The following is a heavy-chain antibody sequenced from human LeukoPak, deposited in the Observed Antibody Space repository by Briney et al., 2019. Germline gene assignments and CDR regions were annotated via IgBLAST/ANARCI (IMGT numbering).Heavy chain of an antibody. CDR2: ISYDGSYK. Sequence: GGSLRLSCAASGLTFSSYGMHWVRQAPGKGLEWVAVISYDGSYKYYADSVKGRFTISRDNSKNTLYLQMNSLRAEDTAVYYCAKVGGYGDYALDYWGQGTLVTVSS. V-gene: IGHV3-30*18. CDR3: AKVGGYGDYALDY. D-gene: IGHD4-17*01. J-gene: IGHJ4*02. CDR1: GLTFSSYG.